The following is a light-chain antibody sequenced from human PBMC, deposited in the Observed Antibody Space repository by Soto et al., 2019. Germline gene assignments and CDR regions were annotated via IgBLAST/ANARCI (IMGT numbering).Light chain of an antibody. CDR2: AAS. CDR1: QSISSY. V-gene: IGKV1-39*01. Sequence: DIQMTQSPSALSASGGGRVTMSCRASQSISSYLNWYQQKPGKAPKLLIYAASSLQSGVPSRFSGSGSGTDFTLTISSLQPEDFATYYCQQSYSTPQTFGQGTKVDIK. J-gene: IGKJ1*01. CDR3: QQSYSTPQT.